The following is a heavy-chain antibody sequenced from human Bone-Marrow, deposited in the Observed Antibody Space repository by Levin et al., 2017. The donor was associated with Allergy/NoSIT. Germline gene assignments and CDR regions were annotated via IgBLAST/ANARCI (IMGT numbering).Heavy chain of an antibody. CDR2: IYWDDDK. CDR1: SLTTNGVG. J-gene: IGHJ4*02. V-gene: IGHV2-5*02. Sequence: SLTTNGVGVGWVRQPPGKALEWLALIYWDDDKRYNPSLKSRLTVTKDTSKNRVVLTMTNMDPVDTATYYCTAAFDYWGPGTLVIVSS. CDR3: TAAFDY.